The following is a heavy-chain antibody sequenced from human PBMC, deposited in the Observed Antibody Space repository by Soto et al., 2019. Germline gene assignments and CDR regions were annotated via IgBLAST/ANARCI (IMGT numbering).Heavy chain of an antibody. D-gene: IGHD5-18*01. J-gene: IGHJ4*02. CDR3: AKDWGGYSYGYVDY. V-gene: IGHV3-30*18. CDR2: ISYDGSNK. Sequence: PGGSLRLSCAASGFTFSSYGMHWVRQAPGKGLEWVAFISYDGSNKYYADSVKGRFTISRDNSKNTLYLQMNSLRAEDTAVYYCAKDWGGYSYGYVDYWGQGTLVTVSS. CDR1: GFTFSSYG.